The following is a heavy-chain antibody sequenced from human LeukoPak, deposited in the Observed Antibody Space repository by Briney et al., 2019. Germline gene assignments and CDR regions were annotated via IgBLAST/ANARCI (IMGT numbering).Heavy chain of an antibody. CDR1: GGSISSYY. J-gene: IGHJ5*02. D-gene: IGHD3-10*01. CDR3: ATGSGSLNWFDP. CDR2: IYCSGST. V-gene: IGHV4-59*01. Sequence: PSETLSLTCTVSGGSISSYYWSWIRQPPGKGLEWIGYIYCSGSTKYNPSLKSRVTISVDTSKNQFSLKLTSVTAADTAVYYCATGSGSLNWFDPWGQGTLVTVSS.